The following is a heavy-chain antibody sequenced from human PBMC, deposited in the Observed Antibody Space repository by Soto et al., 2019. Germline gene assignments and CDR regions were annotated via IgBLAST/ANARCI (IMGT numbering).Heavy chain of an antibody. CDR3: ARDIGGGLHP. D-gene: IGHD3-16*01. J-gene: IGHJ5*02. CDR2: VIPFSGAA. Sequence: QVQLVQSGTEVQRPGSSVKVSCKSSGGAFVNYAIAWVGQAPGQGLEWVGGVIPFSGAAEYAQKFQGRVTLTADTSASTAYMEVSSLRSDDAAVYYCARDIGGGLHPWGQGTLVIVSS. CDR1: GGAFVNYA. V-gene: IGHV1-69*06.